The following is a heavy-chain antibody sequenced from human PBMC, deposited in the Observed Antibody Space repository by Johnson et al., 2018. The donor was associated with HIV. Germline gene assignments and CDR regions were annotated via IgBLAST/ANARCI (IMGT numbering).Heavy chain of an antibody. J-gene: IGHJ3*02. D-gene: IGHD1-26*01. Sequence: QVQLVESGGGVFQPGGSLSLSCAASVFAFSTYGMHSVRQPPGKGLEWVTFILFDGRHKYYVDSVKGRFTISRDNSKNTVYLQMNNLRAEDTAVYYCAKDAGWSIVGATDGRDAFDIWGQGTMVTVSS. CDR3: AKDAGWSIVGATDGRDAFDI. CDR1: VFAFSTYG. V-gene: IGHV3-30*02. CDR2: ILFDGRHK.